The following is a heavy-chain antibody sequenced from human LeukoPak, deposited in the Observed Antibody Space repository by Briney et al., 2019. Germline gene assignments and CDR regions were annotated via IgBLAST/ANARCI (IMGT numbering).Heavy chain of an antibody. CDR2: INPNSGGT. CDR3: ARDRVMITFGGVIGIDAFDI. CDR1: GYTFTGYY. J-gene: IGHJ3*02. D-gene: IGHD3-16*02. V-gene: IGHV1-2*02. Sequence: ASVKVSCKASGYTFTGYYMHWVRQAPGQGLEWMGWINPNSGGTNYAQKFQGRVTMTRATSISTAYMELSRLRSDDTAVYYCARDRVMITFGGVIGIDAFDIWGQGTMVTVSS.